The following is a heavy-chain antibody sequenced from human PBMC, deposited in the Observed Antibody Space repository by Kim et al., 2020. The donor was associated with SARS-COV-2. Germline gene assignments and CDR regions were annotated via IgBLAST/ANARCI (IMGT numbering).Heavy chain of an antibody. Sequence: DPLKGRFTVSRDNAKNSLYLQMNSLRVEDTGVYFCARFSITSSGDNYGMDVWGQGTTVTVS. D-gene: IGHD2-2*01. V-gene: IGHV3-21*01. CDR3: ARFSITSSGDNYGMDV. J-gene: IGHJ6*02.